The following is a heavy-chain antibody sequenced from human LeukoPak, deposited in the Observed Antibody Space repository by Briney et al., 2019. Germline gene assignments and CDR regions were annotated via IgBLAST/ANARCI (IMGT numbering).Heavy chain of an antibody. CDR1: GGSISSYY. J-gene: IGHJ4*02. CDR3: AREGMYSSSYDY. V-gene: IGHV4-4*09. Sequence: PSETLSLTCTVSGGSISSYYWSWIRQPPGKGLEWIGYIYTSGSTNYNPSLKSRVTISVDTSKNQFSLKLSSVTAADTAVHHCAREGMYSSSYDYWGQGTLVPVSS. D-gene: IGHD6-13*01. CDR2: IYTSGST.